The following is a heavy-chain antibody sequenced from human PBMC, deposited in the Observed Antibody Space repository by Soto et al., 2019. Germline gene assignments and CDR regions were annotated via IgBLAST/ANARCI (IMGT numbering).Heavy chain of an antibody. J-gene: IGHJ2*01. CDR1: GFTFSSYA. V-gene: IGHV3-30-3*01. CDR3: ARPHSFGTYLFFGL. Sequence: QVQLVESGGGVVQPGRSLRLSCAASGFTFSSYAMHWVRQAPGKGLVWVAVISYDGSNKYYADSVKGRFTISRDNSKNTQYVEMNSLRAEGTAVYYCARPHSFGTYLFFGLWGRGTLGTCSS. D-gene: IGHD3-3*01. CDR2: ISYDGSNK.